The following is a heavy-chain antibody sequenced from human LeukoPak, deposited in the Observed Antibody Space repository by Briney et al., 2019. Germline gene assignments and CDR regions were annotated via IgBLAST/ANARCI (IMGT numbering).Heavy chain of an antibody. V-gene: IGHV3-21*01. D-gene: IGHD1-26*01. CDR1: GFTFSSYN. CDR3: ARDPYSGNYGNYYYYYMDV. CDR2: ITSGSSYI. Sequence: GGSLRLSCAASGFTFSSYNMNWVRQAPGQGLEWVSSITSGSSYIYYADSVKGRFTISRDNAKNSLYLQMNSLGPEDTAVYYCARDPYSGNYGNYYYYYMDVWGKGTTVTISS. J-gene: IGHJ6*03.